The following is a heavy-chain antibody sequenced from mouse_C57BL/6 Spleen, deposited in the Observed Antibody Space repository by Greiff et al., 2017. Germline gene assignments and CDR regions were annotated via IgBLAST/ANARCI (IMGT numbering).Heavy chain of an antibody. CDR3: AGRTGKAMDY. CDR1: GFTFSSYG. Sequence: EVKLVESGGDLVKPGGSLKLSCAASGFTFSSYGMSWVRQTPDKRLEWVATISSGGSYTYYPDSVKGRFTISRDNAKNALYLHMSSLKSEDTAMYYCAGRTGKAMDYWGQGTSVTVSS. CDR2: ISSGGSYT. J-gene: IGHJ4*01. D-gene: IGHD4-1*01. V-gene: IGHV5-6*02.